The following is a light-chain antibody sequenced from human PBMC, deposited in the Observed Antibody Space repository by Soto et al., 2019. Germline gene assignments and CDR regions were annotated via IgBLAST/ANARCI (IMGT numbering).Light chain of an antibody. CDR3: QRRRSCSHLT. J-gene: IGKJ4*01. V-gene: IGKV3-11*01. Sequence: EFPMTQSPGTLSLSAWERATLTCRASRSISTYLAWYQQKPGQAPRLLIYDALNRATGVPARFSGSGSGTEFTLTISSLEPEDFAAYYCQRRRSCSHLTFGGGTKVDI. CDR2: DAL. CDR1: RSISTY.